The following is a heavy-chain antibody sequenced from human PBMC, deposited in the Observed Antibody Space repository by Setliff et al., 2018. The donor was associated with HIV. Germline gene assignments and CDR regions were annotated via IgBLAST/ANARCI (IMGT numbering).Heavy chain of an antibody. Sequence: SETLSLTCTVSGDSITNSMHYWSWIRQPPGKGLEFIGSTYYNPSLKSRLTISGDTSKNQLSLKLTSVTAADTAVYYCARGGTSSNWFGPWGQGTLVTVSS. D-gene: IGHD2-2*01. CDR1: GDSITNSMHY. CDR2: ST. V-gene: IGHV4-39*07. J-gene: IGHJ5*02. CDR3: ARGGTSSNWFGP.